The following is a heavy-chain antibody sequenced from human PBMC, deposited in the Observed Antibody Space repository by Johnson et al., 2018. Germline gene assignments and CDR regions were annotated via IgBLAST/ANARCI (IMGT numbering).Heavy chain of an antibody. J-gene: IGHJ6*02. Sequence: QVQLVESGAEVKKPGSSVKVSCKASGGTFSSYAISWVRQAPGQGLAWMGGIIPIFGTANYAQKFKGRVTITADESTSTANMGLGSLRPEDTAGEYCARDLRGGENYDYDYGRDVWGQGTTVTGSS. V-gene: IGHV1-69*01. CDR1: GGTFSSYA. CDR3: ARDLRGGENYDYDYGRDV. CDR2: IIPIFGTA. D-gene: IGHD4-17*01.